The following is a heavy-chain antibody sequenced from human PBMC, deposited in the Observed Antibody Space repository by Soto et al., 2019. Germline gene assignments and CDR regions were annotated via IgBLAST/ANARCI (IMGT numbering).Heavy chain of an antibody. V-gene: IGHV3-30-3*01. Sequence: GGSLRLSCAASGFTFSSYAMHWVRQAPGKGLEWVAVISYDGSNKYYADSVKGRFTISRDNSKNTLYLQMNSLRAEDTAVYYCARARELRTTVTTPFDYWGQGTLVTVSS. CDR1: GFTFSSYA. CDR3: ARARELRTTVTTPFDY. CDR2: ISYDGSNK. D-gene: IGHD4-17*01. J-gene: IGHJ4*02.